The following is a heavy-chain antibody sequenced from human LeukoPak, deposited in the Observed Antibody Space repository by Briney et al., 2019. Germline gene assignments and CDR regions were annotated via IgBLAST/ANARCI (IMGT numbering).Heavy chain of an antibody. CDR2: IYTSGST. J-gene: IGHJ5*02. D-gene: IGHD3-10*01. CDR1: GGSISSYY. Sequence: PSETRSLTCTVSGGSISSYYWSWIRQPAGKGLEWIGRIYTSGSTNYNPSLKSRVTMSVDTSKNQFSLKLSSVTAADTAVYYCARDVLLWFGELLEDWFDPWGQGTLVTVSS. CDR3: ARDVLLWFGELLEDWFDP. V-gene: IGHV4-4*07.